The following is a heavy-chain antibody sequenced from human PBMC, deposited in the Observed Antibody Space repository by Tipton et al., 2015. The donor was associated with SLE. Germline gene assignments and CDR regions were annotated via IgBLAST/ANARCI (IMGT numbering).Heavy chain of an antibody. Sequence: LRLSCAVYGGSFSGYSWGWIRQPPGKGLEWIGEIDRGGSTNYSPSLKSRVTISVDRSKNQFSLRVTSVTAADTAVYYCARVDSWYGMDYWGQGTLVTVSA. CDR1: GGSFSGYS. V-gene: IGHV4-34*01. J-gene: IGHJ4*02. D-gene: IGHD6-13*01. CDR3: ARVDSWYGMDY. CDR2: IDRGGST.